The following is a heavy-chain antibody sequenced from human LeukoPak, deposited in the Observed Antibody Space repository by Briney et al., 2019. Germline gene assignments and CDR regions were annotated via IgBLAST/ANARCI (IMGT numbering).Heavy chain of an antibody. V-gene: IGHV3-7*01. CDR2: IKQDGSEK. CDR3: VRDSWNGDFDY. CDR1: GFTFSSYW. D-gene: IGHD1-1*01. J-gene: IGHJ4*02. Sequence: PGGSLRLSCAASGFTFSSYWMSWVRQAPGKGLEWVAKIKQDGSEKYYVDSVKGRFTISRDNAKNSLYLQMNSLRAEDTAVYYCVRDSWNGDFDYWGQGTLVTVSS.